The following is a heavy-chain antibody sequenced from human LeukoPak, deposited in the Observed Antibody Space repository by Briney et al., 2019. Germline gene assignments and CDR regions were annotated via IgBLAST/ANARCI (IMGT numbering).Heavy chain of an antibody. D-gene: IGHD6-19*01. CDR2: INHSGST. V-gene: IGHV4-34*01. J-gene: IGHJ4*02. CDR3: ASLYPVAGWAYYFDY. CDR1: GGSFSGYY. Sequence: ASETLSLTCAVYGGSFSGYYWSWIRQPPGKGLEWIGEINHSGSTNYNPSLRSRVTISVDTSKNQFSLKLSSVTAADTAVYYCASLYPVAGWAYYFDYWGQGTLVTVSS.